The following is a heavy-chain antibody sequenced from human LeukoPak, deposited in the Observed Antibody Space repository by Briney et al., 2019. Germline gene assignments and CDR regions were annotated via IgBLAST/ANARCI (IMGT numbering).Heavy chain of an antibody. CDR3: ARGASFGYYMDV. J-gene: IGHJ6*03. CDR2: IYYSGST. CDR1: GGSISSHY. Sequence: SETLSLTCTVSGGSISSHYWSWIRQPPGKGLEWIGYIYYSGSTNYNPSLKSRVTISVDTSKNQFSLKLSSVTAADTAVYYCARGASFGYYMDVWGKGTTVTVS. D-gene: IGHD3-10*01. V-gene: IGHV4-59*11.